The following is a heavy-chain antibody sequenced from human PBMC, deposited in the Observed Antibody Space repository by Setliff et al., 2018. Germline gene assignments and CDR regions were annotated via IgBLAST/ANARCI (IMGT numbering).Heavy chain of an antibody. D-gene: IGHD3-3*01. V-gene: IGHV3-23*01. CDR3: AGQGPIFGSGLIPGFDQ. Sequence: QPGGSLRLSCAASGLTFNSYAMSWVRQAPGKGLEWVSSVSVSGDNTYYTDSVKGRFTTSRDNSKNTLSLQMSSLRTEDTAIYFCAGQGPIFGSGLIPGFDQWGQGTMVTVSS. J-gene: IGHJ4*02. CDR2: VSVSGDNT. CDR1: GLTFNSYA.